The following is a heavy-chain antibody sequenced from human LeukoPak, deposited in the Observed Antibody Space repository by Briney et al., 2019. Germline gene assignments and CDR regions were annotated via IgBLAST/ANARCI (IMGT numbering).Heavy chain of an antibody. V-gene: IGHV4-59*01. Sequence: SSETLSLTCTVSGGSINSYYWSWIRQPPGKGLEWIGYIYYSGSTNYNPSLKSRVTISVDTSKNQFSLKLSSVTAADTAVYYCARDRQWLLPTAIGYWGQGTLVTVSS. CDR3: ARDRQWLLPTAIGY. J-gene: IGHJ4*02. CDR2: IYYSGST. D-gene: IGHD6-19*01. CDR1: GGSINSYY.